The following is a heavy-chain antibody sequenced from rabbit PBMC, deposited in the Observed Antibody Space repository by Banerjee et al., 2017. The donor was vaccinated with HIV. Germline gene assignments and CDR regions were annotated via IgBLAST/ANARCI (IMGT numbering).Heavy chain of an antibody. J-gene: IGHJ4*01. CDR3: ARDVVSGFNL. D-gene: IGHD1-1*01. Sequence: QEQLVESGGDLVKPEGSLTLTCTASGFSFSNKYVMCWVRQAPGKGLEWIACINTSSGNTYYANWVNGRFSISRENTQNTVSLQMNSLTVADTATYFCARDVVSGFNLWGQGTLVTVS. CDR2: INTSSGNT. CDR1: GFSFSNKYV. V-gene: IGHV1S45*01.